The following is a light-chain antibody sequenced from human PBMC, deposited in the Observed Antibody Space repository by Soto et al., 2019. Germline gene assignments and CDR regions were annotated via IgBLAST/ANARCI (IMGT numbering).Light chain of an antibody. CDR1: SSDVGGYNF. CDR2: EVS. Sequence: QSALTQPASVFGSPGQSITFSCTGTSSDVGGYNFVSWYQQHPGKAPKLVIYEVSSRPSGVSNRFSGSKSGNTASLTISGLQPEDEADYYCSSYTTSSTVVFGTGTKLTVL. CDR3: SSYTTSSTVV. V-gene: IGLV2-14*03. J-gene: IGLJ1*01.